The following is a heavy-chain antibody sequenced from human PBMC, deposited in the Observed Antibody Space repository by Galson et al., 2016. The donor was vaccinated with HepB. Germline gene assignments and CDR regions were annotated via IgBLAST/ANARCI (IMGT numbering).Heavy chain of an antibody. V-gene: IGHV2-5*04. CDR3: VYNSPRQQLAPNNYQYYYMDV. Sequence: PALVKPTQTLTLTCTFSGFSLTTSGVSVGWIRQPPGKALEWLALIYWDDDNRYSPSLNTRLTITTDTSKNQVVLTMTNMDPVDTGTYYCVYNSPRQQLAPNNYQYYYMDVWGKGTTVTVSS. J-gene: IGHJ6*03. CDR1: GFSLTTSGVS. CDR2: IYWDDDN. D-gene: IGHD6-13*01.